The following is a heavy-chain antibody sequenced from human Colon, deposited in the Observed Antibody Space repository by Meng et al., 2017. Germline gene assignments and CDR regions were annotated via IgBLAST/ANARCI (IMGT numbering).Heavy chain of an antibody. CDR2: IAAGNDNT. Sequence: QVQLVQSGGEVKKAGASEKVSCEASGYTFRSYTMNWVRQAPGQRPEWMGWIAAGNDNTRYSKNLQGRVTLTRDTSASTAYMELSSLTSEDTAVYYCATGYSSGQPYWGQGTLVTVSS. V-gene: IGHV1-3*01. D-gene: IGHD6-19*01. CDR3: ATGYSSGQPY. CDR1: GYTFRSYT. J-gene: IGHJ4*02.